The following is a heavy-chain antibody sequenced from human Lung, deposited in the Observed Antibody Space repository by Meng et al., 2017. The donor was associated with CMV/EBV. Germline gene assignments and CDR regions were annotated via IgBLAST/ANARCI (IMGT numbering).Heavy chain of an antibody. CDR3: ARGYCSGGSCPVFDP. V-gene: IGHV1-8*01. Sequence: AEVKTPGASVKVSCKASGYNFTSYDINWVRQASGQGLEWMEWMNPNSGNTGYAQKFQGRVTMTRNTSISTAYMELSSLRSEDTAVYYCARGYCSGGSCPVFDPWGQGTLVTVSS. J-gene: IGHJ5*02. CDR2: MNPNSGNT. D-gene: IGHD2-15*01. CDR1: GYNFTSYD.